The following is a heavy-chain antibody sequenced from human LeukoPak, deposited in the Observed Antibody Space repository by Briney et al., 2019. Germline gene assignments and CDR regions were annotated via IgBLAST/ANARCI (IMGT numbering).Heavy chain of an antibody. Sequence: QTGGSLRLSCAASGFTFSSYAMSWVRQAPGKGLEWVSAISGSGGSTYYADSVKGRFTISRDNSKNTLYLQMNSLRAEDTAVYYCAKWWDRPSTVTRDYFDYWGQGTLVTVSS. CDR3: AKWWDRPSTVTRDYFDY. J-gene: IGHJ4*02. D-gene: IGHD4-17*01. V-gene: IGHV3-23*01. CDR1: GFTFSSYA. CDR2: ISGSGGST.